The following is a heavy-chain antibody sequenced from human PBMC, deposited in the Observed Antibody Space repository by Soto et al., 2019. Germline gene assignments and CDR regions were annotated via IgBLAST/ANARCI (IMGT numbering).Heavy chain of an antibody. CDR2: VDPSDSQT. V-gene: IGHV5-10-1*01. Sequence: PGESLKISCKGSGYSFAGYWITWVRQKPGKGLEWMGRVDPSDSQTYYSPSFRGHVTISATKSITTVFLQWSSLRASDTAMYYCARQIYDSDTGPNFQYYFDSWGQGTPVTVSS. D-gene: IGHD3-22*01. CDR3: ARQIYDSDTGPNFQYYFDS. CDR1: GYSFAGYW. J-gene: IGHJ4*02.